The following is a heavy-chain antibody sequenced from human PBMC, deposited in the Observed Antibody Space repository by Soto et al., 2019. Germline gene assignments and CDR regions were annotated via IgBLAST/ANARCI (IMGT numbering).Heavy chain of an antibody. D-gene: IGHD2-15*01. Sequence: EVQLVESGGGLVKPGGSLRLSCAASGFTFSSYSMNWVRQAPGKGLEWVSSISSSSTYIYYADSVKGRFTISRDNAKNSLYLQMNSLRAEDTALYYCAEIGVVAATHWFDPWGQGTLVTVSS. CDR1: GFTFSSYS. J-gene: IGHJ5*02. CDR2: ISSSSTYI. V-gene: IGHV3-21*01. CDR3: AEIGVVAATHWFDP.